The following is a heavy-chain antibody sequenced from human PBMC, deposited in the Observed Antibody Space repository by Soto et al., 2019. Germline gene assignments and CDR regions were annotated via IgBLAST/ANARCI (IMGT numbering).Heavy chain of an antibody. J-gene: IGHJ4*02. V-gene: IGHV4-39*01. CDR3: ARHGSN. CDR2: IYYSGIT. CDR1: GVSISNSSYY. Sequence: NPSETLSLTCTVSGVSISNSSYYWGWIRRPPGKGLEWIGTIYYSGITYYNPSLKGRVTISVDTSKNQFSLKLTSVTAADTAVYYCARHGSNWGQGTLVTVSS.